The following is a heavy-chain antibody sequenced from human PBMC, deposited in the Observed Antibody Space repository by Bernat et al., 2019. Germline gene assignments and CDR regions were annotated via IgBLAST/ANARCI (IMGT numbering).Heavy chain of an antibody. J-gene: IGHJ4*02. CDR3: ARDLYSSGWYDPWAPDY. D-gene: IGHD6-19*01. CDR1: GFTFSSYG. V-gene: IGHV3-33*01. CDR2: IWYDGSNK. Sequence: QVQLVESGGGVVQPGRSLRLSCAASGFTFSSYGMHWVRQAPGKGLEWVAVIWYDGSNKYYADSVKGRFTISRDNSKNTLYLQMNSLRAEDTAVYYCARDLYSSGWYDPWAPDYWGQGTLVTVSS.